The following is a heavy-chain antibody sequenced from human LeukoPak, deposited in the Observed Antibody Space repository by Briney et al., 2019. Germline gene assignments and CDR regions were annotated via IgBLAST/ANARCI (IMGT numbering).Heavy chain of an antibody. CDR2: IIPIFGTA. J-gene: IGHJ4*02. CDR3: ARTMPGYSSSWYYFDY. Sequence: SVKVSCKASGGTFSSYAISWVRQAPGQGLEWMGGIIPIFGTANYAQKFQGRVTMTRDTSTSTVYMELSSLRSEDTAVYYCARTMPGYSSSWYYFDYWGQGTLVTVSS. CDR1: GGTFSSYA. D-gene: IGHD6-13*01. V-gene: IGHV1-69*05.